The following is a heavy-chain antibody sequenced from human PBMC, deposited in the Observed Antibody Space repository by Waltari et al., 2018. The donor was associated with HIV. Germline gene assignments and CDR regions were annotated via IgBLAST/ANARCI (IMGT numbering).Heavy chain of an antibody. Sequence: QVQLVQSGAEVKKPGASVKVSCKASGYTFTSYAMHWVRQAPGQRLEWMGWINAGNGNTKYSQKFQGRVTITRDTSASTAYMELSSLRSEDTAVYYCARDRDTAMNAAFDIWGQGTMVTVSS. CDR1: GYTFTSYA. CDR2: INAGNGNT. CDR3: ARDRDTAMNAAFDI. J-gene: IGHJ3*02. D-gene: IGHD5-18*01. V-gene: IGHV1-3*01.